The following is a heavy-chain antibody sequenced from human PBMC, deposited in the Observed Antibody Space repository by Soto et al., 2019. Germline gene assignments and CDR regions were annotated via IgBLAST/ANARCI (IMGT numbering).Heavy chain of an antibody. CDR1: GGSISSSNW. Sequence: QVQLQESGPGLMKPSGTLSLTCAVSGGSISSSNWWSWVRQPPGKGLEWIGEIYHSGSTNYNPSLKSRVTISVDKSKNQFSLKLSSVTAADTAVYYCARGQSSSSWKFHGGMDVWGQGTTVTVSS. CDR3: ARGQSSSSWKFHGGMDV. V-gene: IGHV4-4*02. D-gene: IGHD6-13*01. J-gene: IGHJ6*02. CDR2: IYHSGST.